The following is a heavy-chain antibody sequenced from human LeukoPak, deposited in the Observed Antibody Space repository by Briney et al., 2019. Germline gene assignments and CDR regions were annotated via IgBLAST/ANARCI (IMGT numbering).Heavy chain of an antibody. CDR2: ISAYNGNT. CDR3: ARDPPTPGVATPSQTTPLDY. CDR1: GYTFTSYG. V-gene: IGHV1-18*01. J-gene: IGHJ4*02. D-gene: IGHD4-11*01. Sequence: ASVKVSCKASGYTFTSYGISWVRQAPGQGLEWMGWISAYNGNTNYAQKLQGRVTMTTDTSTSTAYMELRSLRSDDTAVYYCARDPPTPGVATPSQTTPLDYWGQGTLVTVSS.